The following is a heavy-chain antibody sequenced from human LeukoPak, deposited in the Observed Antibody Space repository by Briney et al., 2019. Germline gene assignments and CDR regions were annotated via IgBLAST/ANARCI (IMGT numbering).Heavy chain of an antibody. CDR1: AITFSNSW. D-gene: IGHD3-22*01. Sequence: GGSLRLSCAASAITFSNSWMNWVRQAPGEGLEWVATIKPDGSEKWYVNSVKGRFTISRDNAKNSLYLQMNSLRAEDTALYYCAKDISHSSGYYFFDYWGQGTLVTVSS. V-gene: IGHV3-7*03. J-gene: IGHJ4*02. CDR2: IKPDGSEK. CDR3: AKDISHSSGYYFFDY.